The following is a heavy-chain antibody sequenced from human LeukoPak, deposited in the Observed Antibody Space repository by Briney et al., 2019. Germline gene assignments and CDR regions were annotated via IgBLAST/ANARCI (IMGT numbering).Heavy chain of an antibody. CDR1: GFTFGNAW. Sequence: GGSLRLSCAASGFTFGNAWMSWVRQAPGKGLEWVGRIKSKTDGGTTDYAAPVKGRFTISRDDSKNTLYLQMNSLKTEDTAVYYCAAEYCSGGYCYSGHSGHDYWGQGTLVTVSS. CDR2: IKSKTDGGTT. CDR3: AAEYCSGGYCYSGHSGHDY. V-gene: IGHV3-15*01. D-gene: IGHD2-15*01. J-gene: IGHJ4*02.